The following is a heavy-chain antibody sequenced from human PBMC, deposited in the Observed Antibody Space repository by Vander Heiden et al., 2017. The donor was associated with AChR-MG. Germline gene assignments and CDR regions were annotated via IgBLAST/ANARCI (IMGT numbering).Heavy chain of an antibody. Sequence: EVQLVQSGAEVKKPGESLKISCKGSGYSFTSYWIGWVRQMPGKGLEWMGIIYPGDSDTRYSPSFQGQVTISADKSISTAYLQWSSLKASDTAMYYCARRDDSSGYYYNDARGDAFDIWGQGTMVTVSS. V-gene: IGHV5-51*01. CDR2: IYPGDSDT. CDR3: ARRDDSSGYYYNDARGDAFDI. D-gene: IGHD3-22*01. CDR1: GYSFTSYW. J-gene: IGHJ3*02.